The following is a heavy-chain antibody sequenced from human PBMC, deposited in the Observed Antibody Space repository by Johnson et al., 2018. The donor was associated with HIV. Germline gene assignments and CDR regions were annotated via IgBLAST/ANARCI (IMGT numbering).Heavy chain of an antibody. CDR1: GFTFSSYT. Sequence: VQLVESGGGVVQPGRSLRLSCVASGFTFSSYTMHWVRQAPGKGLEWVANINQDGSEMYYVDSVKGRFTISRDNANNSLYVQMNSLRAEDTAVYYCVTADRGSAWGQGTTVTVSS. D-gene: IGHD1-26*01. V-gene: IGHV3-7*03. CDR2: INQDGSEM. CDR3: VTADRGSA. J-gene: IGHJ3*01.